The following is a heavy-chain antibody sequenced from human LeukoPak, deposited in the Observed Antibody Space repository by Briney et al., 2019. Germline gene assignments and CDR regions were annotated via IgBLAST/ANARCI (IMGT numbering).Heavy chain of an antibody. CDR1: GGTFSSYA. D-gene: IGHD3-22*01. CDR2: IIPIFGTA. Sequence: SVKVPCKASGGTFSSYAISWVRQAPGQGLEWMGGIIPIFGTANYAQKFQGRVTITADEPTSTAYMELSSLRSEDTAVYYCARGYGGVNYYDSSGYYFDYWGQGTLVTVSS. V-gene: IGHV1-69*13. CDR3: ARGYGGVNYYDSSGYYFDY. J-gene: IGHJ4*02.